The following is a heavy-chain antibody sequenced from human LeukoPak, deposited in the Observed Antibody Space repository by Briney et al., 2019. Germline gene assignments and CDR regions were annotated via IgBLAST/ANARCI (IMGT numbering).Heavy chain of an antibody. D-gene: IGHD3-10*01. CDR3: TRMSGSGRQASYDS. CDR2: IRQDGGIK. V-gene: IGHV3-7*01. J-gene: IGHJ4*02. Sequence: GGYLRLSCAASGFSFGSHWMTWVRQAPGKGLKWVANIRQDGGIKYYVDSVKGRFTVSRDNAKTSLYLQMNSLRAEDMAVYFCTRMSGSGRQASYDSWGQGTLVTVSS. CDR1: GFSFGSHW.